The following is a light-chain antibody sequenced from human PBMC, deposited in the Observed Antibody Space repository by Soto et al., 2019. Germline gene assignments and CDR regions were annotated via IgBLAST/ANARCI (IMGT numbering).Light chain of an antibody. CDR1: QSVSSTY. V-gene: IGKV3-20*01. J-gene: IGKJ1*01. CDR2: GAS. CDR3: QQYGSSPPTWT. Sequence: EIVLTQSPGTLSLSPGERATLSCRASQSVSSTYLAWYQQKPGQAPRLLIFGASSRATGIPDRFSGSGSGTEFTLTISRLEPEDFAVYYCQQYGSSPPTWTFGQGTKVDIK.